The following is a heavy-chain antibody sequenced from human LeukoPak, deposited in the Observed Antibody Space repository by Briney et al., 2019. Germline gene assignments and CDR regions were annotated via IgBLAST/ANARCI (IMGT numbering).Heavy chain of an antibody. CDR1: GFTFSSYG. J-gene: IGHJ4*02. CDR2: IRYDGSNK. D-gene: IGHD3-10*01. Sequence: QPGGSLRLSCAASGFTFSSYGMHWVRQAPGKGLEWVAFIRYDGSNKYYADSVKGRFTISRDNSKNTLYLQMNSLRAEDTAVYYCATPTYYYGSGSYYNPLDYWGQGTLVTVSS. V-gene: IGHV3-30*02. CDR3: ATPTYYYGSGSYYNPLDY.